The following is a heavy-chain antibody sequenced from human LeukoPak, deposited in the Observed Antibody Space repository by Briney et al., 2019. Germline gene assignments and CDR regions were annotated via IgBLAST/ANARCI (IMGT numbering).Heavy chain of an antibody. D-gene: IGHD2-8*02. V-gene: IGHV3-30*03. J-gene: IGHJ2*01. CDR2: ISYDESKK. CDR3: ARDEAYPGGFLDL. CDR1: GFTFSAYG. Sequence: GGSLRLSCAASGFTFSAYGMHWVRQAPGKGREWVAVISYDESKKRYVDSVKGRFTISRDNSKNTMYLQINSLRAEDTAVCYCARDEAYPGGFLDLWGRGTLVTVSS.